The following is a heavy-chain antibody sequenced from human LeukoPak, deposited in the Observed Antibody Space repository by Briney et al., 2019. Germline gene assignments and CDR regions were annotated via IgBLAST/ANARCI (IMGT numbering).Heavy chain of an antibody. V-gene: IGHV4-59*01. Sequence: PSETLSLTCTVSGGSISSYYWSWIRQPPGKGLEWIGYIYYSGSTNYNPSLKSRVTISVDTSKNQFSLKLSSVTAADTAVYYCARDKGIAAAGTYWDAFDIWGQGTMVTVSS. D-gene: IGHD6-13*01. CDR2: IYYSGST. CDR1: GGSISSYY. J-gene: IGHJ3*02. CDR3: ARDKGIAAAGTYWDAFDI.